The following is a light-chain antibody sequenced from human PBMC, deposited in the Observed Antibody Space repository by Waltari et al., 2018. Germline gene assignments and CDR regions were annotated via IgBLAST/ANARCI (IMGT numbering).Light chain of an antibody. CDR1: LTVLHNSNNKNY. CDR2: WAS. V-gene: IGKV4-1*01. CDR3: QQYFSTPFT. J-gene: IGKJ1*01. Sequence: DIVMTQSPDSLAVSLGERATINCKSSLTVLHNSNNKNYLAWYQQKPGQPPKLLFYWASARESGVPDRCSGRGSGTDFTLTISSLQAEDVAVYYCQQYFSTPFTFGQGTQVEIK.